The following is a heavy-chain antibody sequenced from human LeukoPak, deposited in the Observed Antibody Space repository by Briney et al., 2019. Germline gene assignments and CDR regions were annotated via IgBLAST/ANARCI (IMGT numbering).Heavy chain of an antibody. CDR3: ARDLYGSLSYGLDT. CDR2: INSNTGGR. CDR1: GYNFLAHY. D-gene: IGHD3-16*01. V-gene: IGHV1-2*02. J-gene: IGHJ4*02. Sequence: ASVKVSCKTSGYNFLAHYIHWVRQAPGQGLEWMGWINSNTGGRMLAQKFEGGVSLTRDTATTTAYLEVSRVTGDDTAVYFCARDLYGSLSYGLDTWGQGTLVIVSS.